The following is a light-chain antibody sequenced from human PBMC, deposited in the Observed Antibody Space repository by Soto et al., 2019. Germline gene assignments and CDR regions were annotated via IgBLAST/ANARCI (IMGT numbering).Light chain of an antibody. Sequence: DIQMTQSPSALSASVGDRVTITCRASQSISSWLAWYQQKTGKAPSLLIYDASYLEKGVPSRFSGSGSGTEFTLTISDRQPDDLGTYYCQQYNNFWTFGPGTKVDI. CDR2: DAS. CDR1: QSISSW. CDR3: QQYNNFWT. J-gene: IGKJ1*01. V-gene: IGKV1-5*01.